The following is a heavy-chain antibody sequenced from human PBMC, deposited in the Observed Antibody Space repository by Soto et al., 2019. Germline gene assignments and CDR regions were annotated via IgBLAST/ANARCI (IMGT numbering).Heavy chain of an antibody. D-gene: IGHD5-12*01. CDR1: GGTFSSYA. CDR3: GRDGRGYSGY. J-gene: IGHJ4*02. V-gene: IGHV1-69*05. Sequence: SVKVSCKASGGTFSSYAISWVRQAPGQGLEWMGWIIANFGKANYAQKLQGRVTMTTDTSTSTAYMELRSLRSDDTAVYYCGRDGRGYSGYWGQGTLVTVSS. CDR2: IIANFGKA.